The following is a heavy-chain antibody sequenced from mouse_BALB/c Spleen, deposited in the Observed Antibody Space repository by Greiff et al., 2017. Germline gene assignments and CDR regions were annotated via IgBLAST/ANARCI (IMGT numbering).Heavy chain of an antibody. Sequence: EVHLVESGGGLVKPGGSLKLSCAASGFTFSSYTMSWVRQTPEKRLEWVATISSGGSYTYYPDSVKGRFTISRDNAKNTLYLQMSSLKSEDTAMYYCTRDLYRYDRGAHYYAMDYWGQGTSVTVSS. CDR3: TRDLYRYDRGAHYYAMDY. D-gene: IGHD2-14*01. V-gene: IGHV5-6-4*01. CDR2: ISSGGSYT. CDR1: GFTFSSYT. J-gene: IGHJ4*01.